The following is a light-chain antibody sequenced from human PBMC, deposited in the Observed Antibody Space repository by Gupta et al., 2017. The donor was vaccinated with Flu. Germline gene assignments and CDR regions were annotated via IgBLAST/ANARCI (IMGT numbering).Light chain of an antibody. V-gene: IGKV3-20*01. Sequence: RATLSCRASQSVSSNYVARYQQKPGQAPRLLIYGASSRATGIPDRFSGSGSGTDFTLTISRLEPEDFAVYYCQQYGSSPGYTFGQGTKLEIK. CDR3: QQYGSSPGYT. CDR2: GAS. J-gene: IGKJ2*01. CDR1: QSVSSNY.